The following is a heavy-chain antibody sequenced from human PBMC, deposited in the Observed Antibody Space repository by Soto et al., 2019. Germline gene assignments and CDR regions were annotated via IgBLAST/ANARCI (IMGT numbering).Heavy chain of an antibody. CDR3: AKQVVTNFPPVDH. CDR2: ITASGSTS. J-gene: IGHJ4*02. CDR1: GFTFSRCG. Sequence: EVPLLESGGGLVQPGGSLRLSCVASGFTFSRCGMNWVRQAPGKGLEWVSEITASGSTSHYADSVKGRFTISRDNAKNTVFLQMNSLTADDTALYYCAKQVVTNFPPVDHWGQGTLVAVSS. V-gene: IGHV3-23*01.